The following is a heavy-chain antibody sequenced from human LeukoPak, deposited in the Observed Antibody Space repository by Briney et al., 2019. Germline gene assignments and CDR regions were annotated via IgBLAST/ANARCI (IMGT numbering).Heavy chain of an antibody. CDR2: ISVYNANT. V-gene: IGHV1-18*01. CDR3: GVGQQLVRTIDY. D-gene: IGHD6-13*01. Sequence: ASVKVSCKASGYTFTSYGISWLRQAPGQGLEWMGWISVYNANTNYAQKLQGRVTMTTDTSTSTAYMELRSLRSDDTAVYYCGVGQQLVRTIDYWGQGTLVTVSS. CDR1: GYTFTSYG. J-gene: IGHJ4*02.